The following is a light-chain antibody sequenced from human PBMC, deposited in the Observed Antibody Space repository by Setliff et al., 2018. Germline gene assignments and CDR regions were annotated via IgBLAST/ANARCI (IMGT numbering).Light chain of an antibody. J-gene: IGLJ1*01. CDR1: SSDVGGYNY. Sequence: QSALTQPRSVSGSPGQSVTISCTGTSSDVGGYNYVSWYRQHPGKAPKLMIYDVSKRPSGVPDRFSGSKSGNTASLTISGLQAEDEANYYCCSYAGSYTGVFGTGTKATV. V-gene: IGLV2-11*01. CDR2: DVS. CDR3: CSYAGSYTGV.